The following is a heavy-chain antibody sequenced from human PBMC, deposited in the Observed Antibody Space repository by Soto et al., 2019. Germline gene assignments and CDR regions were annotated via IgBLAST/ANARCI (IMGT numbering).Heavy chain of an antibody. CDR2: INPSGGST. CDR3: ARDAYYDFWSGFRAYNWFDP. V-gene: IGHV1-46*01. CDR1: GYTFTSYY. J-gene: IGHJ5*02. Sequence: QVQLVQSGAEVKKPGASVKVSCKASGYTFTSYYMHWVRQAPGQGLEWMGIINPSGGSTSYAQKFQGSITMTRDTSTSTVYMELSSLRAEDTAVYYCARDAYYDFWSGFRAYNWFDPWGQGTLVTVSS. D-gene: IGHD3-3*01.